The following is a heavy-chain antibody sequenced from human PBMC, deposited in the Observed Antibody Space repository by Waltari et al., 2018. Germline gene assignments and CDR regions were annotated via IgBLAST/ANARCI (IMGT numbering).Heavy chain of an antibody. CDR3: AKTGGSGRPADLDV. Sequence: EVQLVESGGGVVQPGGSLRLACAASGFIFSDYWIHWARQDPGRGLVWVSRITPDGSAATYADSVRGRFTISRDNPTRTVYLEMNSLTDEDTAVYYCAKTGGSGRPADLDVWGKGTTVIVSS. CDR1: GFIFSDYW. D-gene: IGHD6-25*01. CDR2: ITPDGSAA. V-gene: IGHV3-74*01. J-gene: IGHJ6*04.